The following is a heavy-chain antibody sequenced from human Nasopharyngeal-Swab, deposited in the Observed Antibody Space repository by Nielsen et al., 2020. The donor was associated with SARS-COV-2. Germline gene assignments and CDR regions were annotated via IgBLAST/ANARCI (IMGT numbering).Heavy chain of an antibody. Sequence: GGSLRLSCAASGFTFSDYKMNWVRQAPGKGLEWASSIRGSSSSIYYTDSVKGRFTISRDNAKNSLYLQMNSLRAEDTAVYYCARGYSGGYRAYWGQGTLVTVSS. D-gene: IGHD1-26*01. CDR1: GFTFSDYK. J-gene: IGHJ4*02. CDR3: ARGYSGGYRAY. CDR2: IRGSSSSI. V-gene: IGHV3-21*01.